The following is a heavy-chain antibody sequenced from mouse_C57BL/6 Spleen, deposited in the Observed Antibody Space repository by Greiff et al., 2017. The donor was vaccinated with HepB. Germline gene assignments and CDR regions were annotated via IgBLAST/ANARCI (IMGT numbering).Heavy chain of an antibody. J-gene: IGHJ1*03. CDR2: IRLKSDNYAT. CDR3: TGGSFDV. Sequence: EVQLAESGGGLVQPGGSMKLSCVASGFTFSNYWMNWVRQSPEKGLEWVAQIRLKSDNYATHYAESVKGRFTISRDDSKSSVYLQMNNLRAEDTGIYYCTGGSFDVWGTGTTVTVSS. V-gene: IGHV6-3*01. CDR1: GFTFSNYW.